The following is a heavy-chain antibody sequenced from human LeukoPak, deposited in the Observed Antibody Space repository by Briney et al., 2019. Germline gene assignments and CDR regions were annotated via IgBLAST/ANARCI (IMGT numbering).Heavy chain of an antibody. Sequence: GGSLRLSCAASGFTFSKFGMHWVRQTPGKGLEWVALVWNDGSKNYYADSVKGRFTISRDNSKDTLYLLLNSLRTEDTAVYYCAKDWSLGYGCLDYWGQGTLVTVSS. V-gene: IGHV3-33*06. CDR2: VWNDGSKN. J-gene: IGHJ4*02. D-gene: IGHD5-12*01. CDR3: AKDWSLGYGCLDY. CDR1: GFTFSKFG.